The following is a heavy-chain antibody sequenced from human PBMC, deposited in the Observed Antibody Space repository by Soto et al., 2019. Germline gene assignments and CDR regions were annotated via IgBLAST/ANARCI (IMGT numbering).Heavy chain of an antibody. J-gene: IGHJ4*02. V-gene: IGHV5-51*01. CDR3: ARRPNTVADYFDL. D-gene: IGHD4-17*01. Sequence: GASLKISCQGSGYSFTSYWIAWVRQMPGKGLEWMGIIYPGDYDTRYSPSFQGQVTISTDQSINTAYLQWDSLKASATAIYYCARRPNTVADYFDLWGQGTPVTVSS. CDR2: IYPGDYDT. CDR1: GYSFTSYW.